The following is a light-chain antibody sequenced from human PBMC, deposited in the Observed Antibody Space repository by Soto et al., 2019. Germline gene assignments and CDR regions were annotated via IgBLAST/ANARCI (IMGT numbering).Light chain of an antibody. V-gene: IGLV1-40*01. J-gene: IGLJ1*01. Sequence: QSALTQPPSVSGAPGQRVAISCAGRSSNIGAEYDVHWYQQLPGTAPKRLIYGDNNRPSGVPDRFSGSKSGTSASLAITGLQPEDEADYYCQSYDSSLTTFVFGTGTKVTVL. CDR2: GDN. CDR3: QSYDSSLTTFV. CDR1: SSNIGAEYD.